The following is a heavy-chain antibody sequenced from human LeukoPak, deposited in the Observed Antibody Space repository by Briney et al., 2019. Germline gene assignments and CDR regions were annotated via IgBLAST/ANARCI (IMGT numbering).Heavy chain of an antibody. CDR2: ISYDGSNK. CDR3: ARGGYTRGFDY. D-gene: IGHD6-13*01. CDR1: GFTFSSYA. J-gene: IGHJ4*02. V-gene: IGHV3-30-3*01. Sequence: PGRSLRLSCAASGFTFSSYAMHWVRQAPGKGLEWVAVISYDGSNKYYADSVKGRFTISRDNSKNTLYLQMNSLRAEDTVVYYWARGGYTRGFDYWGRETLVTVSS.